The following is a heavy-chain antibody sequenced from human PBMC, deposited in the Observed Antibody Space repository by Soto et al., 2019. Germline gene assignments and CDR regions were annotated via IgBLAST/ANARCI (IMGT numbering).Heavy chain of an antibody. D-gene: IGHD1-1*01. CDR1: GDSVSSNSAA. J-gene: IGHJ6*02. CDR2: TYNRLKWHP. Sequence: SQTLSLTCVISGDSVSSNSAAWDWVRHSPSRGLEWLGRTYNRLKWHPDYEVSTKSRIAINPDTSKNQFSLQLNSVSPEDTAVYFSKGKTALAHSGSSDFFSVMDDLGQGTMVTVSS. V-gene: IGHV6-1*01. CDR3: KGKTALAHSGSSDFFSVMDD.